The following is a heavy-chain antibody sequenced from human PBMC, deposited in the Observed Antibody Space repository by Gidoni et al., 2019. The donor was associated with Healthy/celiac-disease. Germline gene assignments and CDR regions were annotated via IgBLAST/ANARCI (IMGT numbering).Heavy chain of an antibody. J-gene: IGHJ4*02. CDR3: TTDRWDRAGFDY. V-gene: IGHV3-15*01. Sequence: EVQLVESGGGLVTPGGSLRLSCAASGFTFSNSCMSWVRQAPGQGLEWVGRIKSKTDGGTTDYAAPVKGRFTISRDDSKNTLYLQMNSLKTEDTAVYYCTTDRWDRAGFDYWGQGTLVTVSS. CDR2: IKSKTDGGTT. CDR1: GFTFSNSC. D-gene: IGHD1-26*01.